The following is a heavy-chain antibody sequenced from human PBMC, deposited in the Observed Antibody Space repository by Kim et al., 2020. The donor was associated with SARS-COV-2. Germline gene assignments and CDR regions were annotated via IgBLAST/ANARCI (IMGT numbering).Heavy chain of an antibody. CDR1: GFTFSSYG. D-gene: IGHD6-19*01. J-gene: IGHJ4*02. Sequence: GGSLRLSCAASGFTFSSYGMHWVRQAPGKGLEWVAVISYDGSNKYYADSVKGRFTISRDNSKNTLYLQMNSLRAEDTAVYYCARDLAYSSGWYPGRWGQGTLVTVSS. V-gene: IGHV3-33*05. CDR3: ARDLAYSSGWYPGR. CDR2: ISYDGSNK.